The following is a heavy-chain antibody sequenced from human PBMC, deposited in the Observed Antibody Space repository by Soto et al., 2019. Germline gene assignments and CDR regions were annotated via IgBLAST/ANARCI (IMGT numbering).Heavy chain of an antibody. CDR2: NYHRGST. Sequence: QVELQESGPGLVKPSWNLSLTCAVSGGSISSSDGWGCVRQPPEKGLDWLGENYHRGSTNYQPSLKRRATISVDKSKNEFSLRLSSVTAADTAVYYCARGVPLIVGATSFDSWGQGTRVTVS. CDR1: GGSISSSDG. J-gene: IGHJ4*02. CDR3: ARGVPLIVGATSFDS. V-gene: IGHV4-4*02. D-gene: IGHD1-26*01.